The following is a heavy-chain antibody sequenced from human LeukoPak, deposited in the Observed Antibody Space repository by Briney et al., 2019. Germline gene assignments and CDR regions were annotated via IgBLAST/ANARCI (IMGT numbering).Heavy chain of an antibody. J-gene: IGHJ5*02. CDR2: IYYSGST. Sequence: SETLSLTCTVSGGSISSYYWSWIRQPPGKGLDRIGYIYYSGSTNYNPSLKSRVTISVDTSKNQFSLKLSSVTAADTAVYYCARHHLRVSWFDPWGQGTLVTVSS. V-gene: IGHV4-59*08. CDR3: ARHHLRVSWFDP. CDR1: GGSISSYY.